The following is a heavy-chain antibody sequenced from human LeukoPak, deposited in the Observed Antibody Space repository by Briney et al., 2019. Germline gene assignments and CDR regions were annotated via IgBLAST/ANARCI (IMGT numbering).Heavy chain of an antibody. CDR1: GFTFNCYG. CDR2: IRYDGSYE. Sequence: GGSLRPSCSASGFTFNCYGMHWVRQAPGKGLGWEAFIRYDGSYEYYTDSVKGRFTISRDNSKTTLYLQMNSLRSEDTAVYYCAKDGGLHLYYYYNYMDIWGKGTTVTVSS. CDR3: AKDGGLHLYYYYNYMDI. J-gene: IGHJ6*03. D-gene: IGHD5-24*01. V-gene: IGHV3-30*02.